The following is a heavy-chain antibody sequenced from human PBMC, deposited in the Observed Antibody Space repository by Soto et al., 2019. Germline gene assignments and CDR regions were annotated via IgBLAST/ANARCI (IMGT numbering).Heavy chain of an antibody. CDR2: ISWNSGSI. J-gene: IGHJ5*02. Sequence: EVQRVESGGGLVQPGRSLRLSCAASGFTFDDYAMHWVRQAPGKGLEWVSGISWNSGSIGYADSVKGRFTISRDNAKNSLYLQMNSLRAEDTALYYCAKDGGYSSGRYGAWGQGTLVTVSS. CDR1: GFTFDDYA. V-gene: IGHV3-9*01. D-gene: IGHD6-19*01. CDR3: AKDGGYSSGRYGA.